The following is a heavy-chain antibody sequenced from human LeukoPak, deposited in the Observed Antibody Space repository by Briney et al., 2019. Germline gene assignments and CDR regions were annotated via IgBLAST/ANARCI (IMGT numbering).Heavy chain of an antibody. V-gene: IGHV1-8*01. CDR3: ARGLYSSSWWIHYYYYMDV. CDR2: MDPNSGNT. CDR1: GYTFTSYD. J-gene: IGHJ6*03. D-gene: IGHD6-13*01. Sequence: GASVKVSRKASGYTFTSYDINWVRQATGQGLEWMGWMDPNSGNTGYAQKFQGRVTMTRNTSISTAYMELSSLRSEDMAVYYCARGLYSSSWWIHYYYYMDVWGKGTTVTVSS.